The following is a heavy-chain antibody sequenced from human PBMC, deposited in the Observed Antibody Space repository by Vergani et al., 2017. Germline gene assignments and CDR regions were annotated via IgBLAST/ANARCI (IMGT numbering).Heavy chain of an antibody. CDR2: IWYDGSNK. D-gene: IGHD3-22*01. CDR1: GFTFSSHG. J-gene: IGHJ4*02. Sequence: QVQLVESGGGVVQPGRSLRLSCAASGFTFSSHGMHWVRQAPGKGLEWVAVIWYDGSNKYYADSVKGRFTISRDNSKNTLYLQMNSLRAEDTAVYYCAKDTRGYYYDSXIDDWGQGTLVTVSS. V-gene: IGHV3-33*06. CDR3: AKDTRGYYYDSXIDD.